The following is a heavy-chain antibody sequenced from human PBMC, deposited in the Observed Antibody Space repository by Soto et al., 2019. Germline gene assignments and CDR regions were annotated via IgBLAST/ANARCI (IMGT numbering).Heavy chain of an antibody. CDR3: ARSRESIASAGIFDY. CDR2: ISTGGGST. V-gene: IGHV3-23*01. J-gene: IGHJ4*02. Sequence: SWVRQAPGKGLEWVSGISTGGGSTDYADSVKGRFTISRDNSKNTLHLQRKSLRAEDTAVYYCARSRESIASAGIFDYWGQGT. D-gene: IGHD6-6*01.